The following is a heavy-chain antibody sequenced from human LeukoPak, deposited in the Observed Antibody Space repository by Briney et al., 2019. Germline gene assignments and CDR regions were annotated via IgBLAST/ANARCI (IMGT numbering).Heavy chain of an antibody. CDR3: VRDVQFALDI. D-gene: IGHD5-24*01. Sequence: GGSLRLSCATSGFTFSSEPMNWVRQAPGKGLEWVSHIRSGGDNIHYVDSVRGRFTISRDNAKKSLYLQMNSLRAEDTAVYYCVRDVQFALDIWGQGTMVTVSS. V-gene: IGHV3-48*01. CDR2: IRSGGDNI. CDR1: GFTFSSEP. J-gene: IGHJ3*02.